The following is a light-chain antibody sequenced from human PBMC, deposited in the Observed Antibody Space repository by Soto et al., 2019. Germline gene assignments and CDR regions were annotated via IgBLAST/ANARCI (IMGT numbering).Light chain of an antibody. CDR2: KES. Sequence: DIPMTQSPSTLSASVGDRVTITCRASESISDWLAWYQQKPGKAPNLLIKKESTLKSGVPSRFSGSGSGTEFNLTIGIRQPDDVATDYCQQYNFYPLTFSPGTQVEVK. V-gene: IGKV1-5*03. CDR3: QQYNFYPLT. CDR1: ESISDW. J-gene: IGKJ1*01.